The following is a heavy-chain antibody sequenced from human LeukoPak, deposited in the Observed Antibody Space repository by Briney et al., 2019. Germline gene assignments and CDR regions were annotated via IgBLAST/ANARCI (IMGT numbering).Heavy chain of an antibody. CDR1: GFTFRSYG. J-gene: IGHJ4*02. D-gene: IGHD4-23*01. Sequence: GGSLRLSCAASGFTFRSYGMHWVRQAPGKGLEWVAVIWYDGSNKYYADSVKGRFTISRDNAKNTLYLQMNSLRAEDTAVYYCAKGGTTVVDYWGQGTLVTVSS. V-gene: IGHV3-33*03. CDR2: IWYDGSNK. CDR3: AKGGTTVVDY.